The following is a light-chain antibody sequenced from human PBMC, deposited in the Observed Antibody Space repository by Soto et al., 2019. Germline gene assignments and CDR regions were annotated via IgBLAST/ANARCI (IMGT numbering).Light chain of an antibody. CDR1: QSMNDW. CDR2: DAS. CDR3: LRYNAFSQT. V-gene: IGKV1-5*01. Sequence: GDRVTITCRASQSMNDWLAWYQQKPGKAPKVLIYDASSLQSGVPSRFSGSGSGTEFTLTIDSLQPDDVATYYCLRYNAFSQTFGQGTKVDIK. J-gene: IGKJ1*01.